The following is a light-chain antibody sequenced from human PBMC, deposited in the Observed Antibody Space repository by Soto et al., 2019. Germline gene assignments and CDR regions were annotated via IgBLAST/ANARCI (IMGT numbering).Light chain of an antibody. J-gene: IGLJ2*01. V-gene: IGLV1-40*01. CDR1: SSNIGAGYD. Sequence: QSVLTQPPSVSGAPGQRVTISCTGSSSNIGAGYDVHWYQQLPGTAPKLLIYGNSNRPSGVPDRFSGSKSGTSASLAITGLXAEXXADYYCQSYDSSLSVVFGGGTKLTVL. CDR3: QSYDSSLSVV. CDR2: GNS.